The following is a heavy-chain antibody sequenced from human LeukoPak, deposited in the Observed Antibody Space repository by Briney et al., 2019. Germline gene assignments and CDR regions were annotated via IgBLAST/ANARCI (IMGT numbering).Heavy chain of an antibody. J-gene: IGHJ4*02. CDR3: ARDPRDYYDSSGYYYFDY. CDR1: GGSISSYY. CDR2: IYYSGST. Sequence: PSETLSLTCTVSGGSISSYYWSWIRQPPGKGLEWIGYIYYSGSTNYNPSLKSRVTISVDTSKNQFSLKLGSVTAADTAVYYCARDPRDYYDSSGYYYFDYWGQGTLVTVSS. V-gene: IGHV4-59*01. D-gene: IGHD3-22*01.